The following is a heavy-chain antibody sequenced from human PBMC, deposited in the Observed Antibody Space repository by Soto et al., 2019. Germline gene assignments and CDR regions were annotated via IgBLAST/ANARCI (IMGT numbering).Heavy chain of an antibody. Sequence: SVKVSCKASGGTFSSYAISWVRQAPGQGLEWMGGIIPIFGTAIYAQKFQGRVTITADESTSTAYMELSSLRSEDTAVYYCARALGSHEQWLVPHYYYGMDVWGQGTTATVSS. J-gene: IGHJ6*02. CDR1: GGTFSSYA. CDR3: ARALGSHEQWLVPHYYYGMDV. V-gene: IGHV1-69*13. D-gene: IGHD6-19*01. CDR2: IIPIFGTA.